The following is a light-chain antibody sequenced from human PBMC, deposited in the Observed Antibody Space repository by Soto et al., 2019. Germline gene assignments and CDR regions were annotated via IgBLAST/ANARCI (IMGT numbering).Light chain of an antibody. Sequence: DIQMTQSPSSLSESVGDRVTITCRASQDINSFLNWYQQKPGKAPKLLIYAASSLQSGVPSRFGGGGSGTDFTLTISSLQPEDSATYYCQQNYRTPRTFGQGTKVEVK. CDR2: AAS. J-gene: IGKJ1*01. V-gene: IGKV1-39*01. CDR3: QQNYRTPRT. CDR1: QDINSF.